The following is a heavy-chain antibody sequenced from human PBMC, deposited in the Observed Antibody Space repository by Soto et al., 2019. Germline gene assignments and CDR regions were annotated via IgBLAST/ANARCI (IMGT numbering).Heavy chain of an antibody. V-gene: IGHV3-48*01. CDR3: ARDLTIFGVVITQN. D-gene: IGHD3-3*01. CDR2: ISSSSSTI. CDR1: GFTFSSYS. J-gene: IGHJ4*02. Sequence: GGSLRLSCAASGFTFSSYSMNWVRQAPGKGLEWVSYISSSSSTIYYADSVKGRFTISRENAKNSLYLQMNSLRAEDTAVYYCARDLTIFGVVITQNWGQGTLVTVSS.